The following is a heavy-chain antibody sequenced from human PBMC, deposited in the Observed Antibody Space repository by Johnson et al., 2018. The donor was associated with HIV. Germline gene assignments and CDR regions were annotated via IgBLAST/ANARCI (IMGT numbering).Heavy chain of an antibody. CDR2: ISYDGSNK. J-gene: IGHJ3*02. CDR1: GFTFSNYA. V-gene: IGHV3-30-3*01. D-gene: IGHD3-16*01. Sequence: QVQLVESGGGVVRPGGSLRLSCAASGFTFSNYAMHWVRQAPGKGLEWVAVISYDGSNKYYADSVKGRFTISRDNSKNTLYLQMNSLRAEDTAVYYCACLAHDAFDIWGQGTMVTVSS. CDR3: ACLAHDAFDI.